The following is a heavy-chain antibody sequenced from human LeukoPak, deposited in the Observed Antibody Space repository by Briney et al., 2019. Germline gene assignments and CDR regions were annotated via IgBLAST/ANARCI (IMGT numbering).Heavy chain of an antibody. CDR1: GFTFSSYG. CDR2: ISYDGSNK. J-gene: IGHJ4*02. V-gene: IGHV3-30*18. Sequence: GGSLRLSCAASGFTFSSYGMHWVRQAPGKGLEWVAVISYDGSNKYYADSVKGRFTISRDNSKNTLYLQMNSLRAEDTAVYYCAKDRSSGWSPGYYFDYWGQGTLVTVSS. CDR3: AKDRSSGWSPGYYFDY. D-gene: IGHD6-19*01.